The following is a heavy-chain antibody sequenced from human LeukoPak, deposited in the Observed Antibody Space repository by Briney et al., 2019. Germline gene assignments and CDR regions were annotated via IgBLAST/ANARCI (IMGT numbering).Heavy chain of an antibody. Sequence: ASVKVSCKASGYTFTSYGISWVRQAPGQGLEWMGGIIPIFGTANYAQKFQGRVTITADESTSTAYMELSSLRSEDTAVYYCALSSRAPYSSSSEWAYWGQGTLVTVSS. J-gene: IGHJ4*02. CDR1: GYTFTSYG. D-gene: IGHD6-6*01. CDR3: ALSSRAPYSSSSEWAY. CDR2: IIPIFGTA. V-gene: IGHV1-69*13.